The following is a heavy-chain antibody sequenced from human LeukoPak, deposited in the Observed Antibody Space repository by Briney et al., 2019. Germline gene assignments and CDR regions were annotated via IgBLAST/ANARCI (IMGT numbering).Heavy chain of an antibody. CDR3: AKEGAPDRGVTIFGVVIRDYYYYYMDV. Sequence: PGESLRLSCAASGFTFSSYAMSWVRQAPGKGLEWVSAISGSGGSTYYADSVKGRFTISRDNSKNTLYLQMNSLRAEDTAVYYCAKEGAPDRGVTIFGVVIRDYYYYYMDVWGKGTTVTVSS. D-gene: IGHD3-3*01. V-gene: IGHV3-23*01. J-gene: IGHJ6*03. CDR1: GFTFSSYA. CDR2: ISGSGGST.